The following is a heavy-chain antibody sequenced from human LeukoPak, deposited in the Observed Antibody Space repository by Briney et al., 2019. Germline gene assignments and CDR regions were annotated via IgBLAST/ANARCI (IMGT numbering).Heavy chain of an antibody. CDR3: ARPTSGYAPLDI. Sequence: GGSLRLSCAASGFTFSSYWMHWVRQAPGKGLVWVSRINSDGSTTSYADSVKGRFTISRDNAKNTLYLQMNSLRAEDTAVYYCARPTSGYAPLDIWGQGTMVTVSS. CDR1: GFTFSSYW. J-gene: IGHJ3*02. V-gene: IGHV3-74*01. D-gene: IGHD2-2*01. CDR2: INSDGSTT.